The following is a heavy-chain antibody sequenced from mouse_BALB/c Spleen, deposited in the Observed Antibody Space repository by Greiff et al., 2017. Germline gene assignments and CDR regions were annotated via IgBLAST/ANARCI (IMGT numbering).Heavy chain of an antibody. J-gene: IGHJ4*01. CDR3: TKDYGYLNAMDY. D-gene: IGHD1-2*01. CDR2: IYPGNSDT. V-gene: IGHV1-5*01. CDR1: GYTFTSYW. Sequence: EVQLQQSGTVLARPGASVKMSCKASGYTFTSYWMHWVKQRPGQGLEWIGAIYPGNSDTSYNQKFKGKAKLTAVTSTSTAYMELSSLTNEDSAVYYCTKDYGYLNAMDYWGQGTSVTVSS.